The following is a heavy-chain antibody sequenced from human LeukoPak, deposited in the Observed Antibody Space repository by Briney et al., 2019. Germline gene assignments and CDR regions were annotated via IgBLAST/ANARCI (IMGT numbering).Heavy chain of an antibody. Sequence: SETLSLTCTVSGGSINGYYCTWIRLPPGKELEWIGYMYYSVITNYNPSLKSRVTMSVDTPKNQFSLKLSSVTAADTAVYYCARWSIAAGGYYFDYWGQGNLVTVSS. CDR1: GGSINGYY. J-gene: IGHJ4*02. V-gene: IGHV4-59*01. D-gene: IGHD6-6*01. CDR2: MYYSVIT. CDR3: ARWSIAAGGYYFDY.